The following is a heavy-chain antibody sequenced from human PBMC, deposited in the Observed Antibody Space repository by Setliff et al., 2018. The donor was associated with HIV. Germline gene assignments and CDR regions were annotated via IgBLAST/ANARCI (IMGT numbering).Heavy chain of an antibody. J-gene: IGHJ5*02. D-gene: IGHD6-6*01. CDR3: ARGGRSLAAQTWFDP. V-gene: IGHV4-39*01. Sequence: SETLSLTCTVSGGFSISNTDYWGWIRQSPGKGLEWIGNIHFSGTTYYNPSLKSRVTMFVATSKQQFFLSLASVTAADTAVYYCARGGRSLAAQTWFDPWGQGTLVTVSS. CDR1: GGFSISNTDY. CDR2: IHFSGTT.